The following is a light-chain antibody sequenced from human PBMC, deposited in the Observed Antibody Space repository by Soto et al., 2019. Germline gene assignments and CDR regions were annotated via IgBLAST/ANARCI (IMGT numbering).Light chain of an antibody. CDR3: QQYNAKWT. Sequence: DIQMTESPSTLSATVGDRVTITCRASQCISSWLAWYQQKPGTAPKLLVYKASTLQTGVPSRFSSSGSGHAFTHTIGSLQPGDFAPYYGQQYNAKWTVGQGTEGEIK. CDR1: QCISSW. CDR2: KAS. V-gene: IGKV1-5*03. J-gene: IGKJ1*01.